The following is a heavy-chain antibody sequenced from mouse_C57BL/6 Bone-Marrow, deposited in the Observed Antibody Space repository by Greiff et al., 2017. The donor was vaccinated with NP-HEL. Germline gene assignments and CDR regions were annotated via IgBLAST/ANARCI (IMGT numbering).Heavy chain of an antibody. CDR2: IDPENGDT. D-gene: IGHD2-3*01. Sequence: LVESGAELVRPGASVKLSCTASGFNIKDDYMHWVKQRPEQGLEWIGWIDPENGDTEYASKFQGKATITADTSSNTAYLQLSSLTSEDTAVYYCTTDDYWYFDVWGTGTTVTVSS. V-gene: IGHV14-4*01. CDR1: GFNIKDDY. CDR3: TTDDYWYFDV. J-gene: IGHJ1*03.